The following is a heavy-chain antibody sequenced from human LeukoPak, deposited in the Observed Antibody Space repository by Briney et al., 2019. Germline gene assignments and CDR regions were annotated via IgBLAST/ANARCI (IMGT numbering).Heavy chain of an antibody. J-gene: IGHJ4*02. CDR2: ISSSSSYI. CDR1: GFTFSSYS. D-gene: IGHD4-17*01. Sequence: GGSLRLSCAASGFTFSSYSMNWVRQAPGKGLEWVSSISSSSSYIYYADSVKGRFTISRDNAKNSLYLQMNSLRAEDTAVYFCARGGRGAVTTNSYFDYWGQGTLVTVSS. V-gene: IGHV3-21*01. CDR3: ARGGRGAVTTNSYFDY.